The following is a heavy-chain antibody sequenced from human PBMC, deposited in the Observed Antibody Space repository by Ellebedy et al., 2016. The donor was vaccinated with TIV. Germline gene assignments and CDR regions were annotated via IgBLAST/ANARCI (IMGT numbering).Heavy chain of an antibody. CDR1: GFTFSSYS. CDR3: ARGDNWNSPAAFDI. Sequence: GGSLRLXCAASGFTFSSYSMNWVRQAPGKGLEWVSYISSSSSTIYYADSVKGRFTISRDNAKNSLYLQMNSLRAEDTAVYYCARGDNWNSPAAFDIWGQGTMVTVSS. V-gene: IGHV3-48*04. D-gene: IGHD1-7*01. J-gene: IGHJ3*02. CDR2: ISSSSSTI.